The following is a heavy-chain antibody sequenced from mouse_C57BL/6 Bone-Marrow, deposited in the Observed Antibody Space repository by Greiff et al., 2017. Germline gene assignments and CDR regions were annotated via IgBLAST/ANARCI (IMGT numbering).Heavy chain of an antibody. J-gene: IGHJ2*01. CDR1: GYTFTSYW. CDR3: ARDGSGYVYFDY. D-gene: IGHD1-1*01. Sequence: QVQLQQPGAELVKPGASVKMSCKASGYTFTSYWITWVKQRPGQGLEWIGAIYPGSGCTNYNEKFKSKVTLTVDTSYSTVYMQLSRLTSADTAVYYWARDGSGYVYFDYWGQGTTLTVSS. V-gene: IGHV1-55*01. CDR2: IYPGSGCT.